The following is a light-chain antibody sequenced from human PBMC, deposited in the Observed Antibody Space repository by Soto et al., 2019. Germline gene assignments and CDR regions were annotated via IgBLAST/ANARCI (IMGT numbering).Light chain of an antibody. CDR2: GAS. CDR1: QSVSGN. Sequence: EIVMTQSPATLSVSPEERATLSCRASQSVSGNLAWYQQKPGQAPGLLIYGASTRATGIPARFSGSGSGTEFTLTISSLQSEDFAVYYCHQYNNWPRTFGQGTKVEIK. J-gene: IGKJ1*01. CDR3: HQYNNWPRT. V-gene: IGKV3-15*01.